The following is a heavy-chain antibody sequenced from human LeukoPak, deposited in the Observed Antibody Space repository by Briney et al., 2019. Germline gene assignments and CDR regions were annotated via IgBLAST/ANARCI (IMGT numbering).Heavy chain of an antibody. Sequence: PGGSLRLSCAASGFTFSSYSMNWVRQAPGEGLEWVSSISSSSSYIYYADSVKGRFTISRDNAKNSLYLQMNSLRAEDTAVYYCALAAAGTLDYWGQGTLVTVSS. CDR3: ALAAAGTLDY. V-gene: IGHV3-21*01. D-gene: IGHD6-13*01. CDR1: GFTFSSYS. CDR2: ISSSSSYI. J-gene: IGHJ4*02.